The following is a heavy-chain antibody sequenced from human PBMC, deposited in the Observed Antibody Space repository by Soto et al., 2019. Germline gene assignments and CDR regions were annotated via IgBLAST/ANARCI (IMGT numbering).Heavy chain of an antibody. CDR3: ARGGIAEAGLDYYYYGMDV. CDR1: GGTFSSYA. D-gene: IGHD6-13*01. CDR2: ITPIFGTA. J-gene: IGHJ6*02. V-gene: IGHV1-69*01. Sequence: QVQLVQSGAEVQKPGSSVKVSCKASGGTFSSYAISWVRQAPGHGLEWMGGITPIFGTANYAQKFEGRVTITADACENTANMELSSMRSEDTAVYYCARGGIAEAGLDYYYYGMDVWGQGTTVTVSS.